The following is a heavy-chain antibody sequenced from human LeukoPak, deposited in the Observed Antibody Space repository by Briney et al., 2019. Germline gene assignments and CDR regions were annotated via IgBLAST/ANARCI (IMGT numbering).Heavy chain of an antibody. CDR3: ANHYGDYAVAFDI. CDR2: IKQDGSEK. CDR1: GFTFSSYW. Sequence: GGSLRLSCAASGFTFSSYWMSWVRQAPGKGLEWVANIKQDGSEKYYVDSVKGRFTISRDNAKNSLYLQMNSLRAEDTAVYYCANHYGDYAVAFDIWGQGTMVTVSS. D-gene: IGHD4-17*01. V-gene: IGHV3-7*03. J-gene: IGHJ3*02.